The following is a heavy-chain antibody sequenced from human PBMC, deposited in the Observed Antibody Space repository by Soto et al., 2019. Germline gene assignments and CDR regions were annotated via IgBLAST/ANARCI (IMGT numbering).Heavy chain of an antibody. D-gene: IGHD5-18*01. CDR3: ARGGYSYGRDYGMAV. CDR2: IHYSGST. Sequence: SETLSLTCSVSGGSISSYYWSWIRQPPEKGLEWIGYIHYSGSTNYNPSLKSRVTMSLDTSKNQFSLKLTSLTAADTAVYYCARGGYSYGRDYGMAVWGQGTTVTVSS. J-gene: IGHJ6*02. V-gene: IGHV4-59*01. CDR1: GGSISSYY.